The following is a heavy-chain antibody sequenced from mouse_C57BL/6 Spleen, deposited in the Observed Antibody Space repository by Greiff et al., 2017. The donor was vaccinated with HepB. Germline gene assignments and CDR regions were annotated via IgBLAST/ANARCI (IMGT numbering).Heavy chain of an antibody. CDR1: GYTFTSYW. J-gene: IGHJ2*01. D-gene: IGHD1-1*01. Sequence: QVHVKQPGAELVMPGASVKLSCKASGYTFTSYWMHWVKQRPGQGLEWIGEIDPSDSYTNYNQKFKGKSTLTVDKSSSTAYMQLSSLTSEDSAVYYCARNPGSYYFDYWGQGTTLTVSS. CDR3: ARNPGSYYFDY. V-gene: IGHV1-69*01. CDR2: IDPSDSYT.